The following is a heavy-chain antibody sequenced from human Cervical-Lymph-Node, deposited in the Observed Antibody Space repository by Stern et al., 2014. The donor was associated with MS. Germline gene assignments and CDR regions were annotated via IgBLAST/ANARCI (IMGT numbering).Heavy chain of an antibody. V-gene: IGHV1-46*01. CDR2: INPSGGST. CDR1: GYNFTSYY. D-gene: IGHD6-6*01. CDR3: ASAEQLEENWFDP. Sequence: MQLVESGAEVKKPGASVKVSCKASGYNFTSYYMHWVRQAPGQGLEWMGIINPSGGSTSYAQKFQGRVTMTRDTSTSTVYMELSSLRSEDTAVYYCASAEQLEENWFDPWGQGTLVTVSS. J-gene: IGHJ5*02.